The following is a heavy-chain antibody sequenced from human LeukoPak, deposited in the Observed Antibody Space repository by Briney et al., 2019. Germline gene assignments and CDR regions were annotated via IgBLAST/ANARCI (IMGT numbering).Heavy chain of an antibody. CDR2: ISGSGGST. D-gene: IGHD3-3*01. J-gene: IGHJ5*02. CDR3: AKDAPKYYDFWSGLGNWFDP. V-gene: IGHV3-23*01. CDR1: GFTFSSYA. Sequence: GGSLRLSCAASGFTFSSYAMSWVRQAPGKGLEWVSAISGSGGSTYYADSVKGRFAISRDNSKNTLYLQMNSLRAEDTAVYYCAKDAPKYYDFWSGLGNWFDPWGQGTLVTVSS.